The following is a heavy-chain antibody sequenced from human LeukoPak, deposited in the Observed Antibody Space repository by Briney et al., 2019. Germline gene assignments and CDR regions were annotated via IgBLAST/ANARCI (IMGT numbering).Heavy chain of an antibody. CDR2: MNPNSGNT. CDR3: AREGKSLRFLEWLSGHFDY. Sequence: ASVKVSCKASGYTFTSYDINWVRQATGQGLEWMGWMNPNSGNTGYAQKFQGRVTITRNTSISTAYMELSSLRSEDTAVYYCAREGKSLRFLEWLSGHFDYWGQGTLVTVSS. D-gene: IGHD3-3*01. CDR1: GYTFTSYD. V-gene: IGHV1-8*03. J-gene: IGHJ4*02.